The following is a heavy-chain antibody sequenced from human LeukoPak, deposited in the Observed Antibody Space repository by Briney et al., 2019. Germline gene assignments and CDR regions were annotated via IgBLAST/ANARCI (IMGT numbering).Heavy chain of an antibody. CDR2: IYYSGTT. Sequence: SETLSLTRTVSGGSITSDSYHWGWIRQSPGKGLEWIGSIYYSGTTYYNPSLESRVTISVDTSKNQFSLKLSSVTAADTAVYYCASCPWFGEDVGYWGQGTLVTVSS. D-gene: IGHD3-10*01. V-gene: IGHV4-39*07. CDR1: GGSITSDSYH. J-gene: IGHJ4*02. CDR3: ASCPWFGEDVGY.